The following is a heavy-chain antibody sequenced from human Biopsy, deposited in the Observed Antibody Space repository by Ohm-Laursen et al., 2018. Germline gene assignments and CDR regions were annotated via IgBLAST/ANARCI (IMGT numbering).Heavy chain of an antibody. CDR1: GFTFSNYY. V-gene: IGHV3-74*01. D-gene: IGHD4-11*01. CDR2: IKRDGTTT. Sequence: SLRPSCAASGFTFSNYYMHWVRQAPGKGLLWVSRIKRDGTTTDYAESVKGRFTISRDNAKNTLYLQMNSLRAEDTAVYYCARGGFFAYSTFDYWGQGALVTVSS. J-gene: IGHJ4*02. CDR3: ARGGFFAYSTFDY.